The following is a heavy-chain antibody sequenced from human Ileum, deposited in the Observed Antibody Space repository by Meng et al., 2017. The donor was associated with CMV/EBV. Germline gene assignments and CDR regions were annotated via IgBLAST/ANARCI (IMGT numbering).Heavy chain of an antibody. CDR2: ISGSGGST. D-gene: IGHD1-1*01. CDR1: GLACSNYG. Sequence: SLSCTASGLACSNYGMSWVRQAPGMGLGWVSGISGSGGSTYYADSVKGRFTVSRDNSKNTLYLQMNSLRADDTAVYYCATENWSADYWGQGALVTVSS. V-gene: IGHV3-23*01. J-gene: IGHJ4*02. CDR3: ATENWSADY.